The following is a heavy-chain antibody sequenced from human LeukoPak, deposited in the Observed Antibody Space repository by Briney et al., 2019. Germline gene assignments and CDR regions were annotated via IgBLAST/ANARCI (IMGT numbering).Heavy chain of an antibody. V-gene: IGHV3-21*01. CDR3: ARGMGATIDY. D-gene: IGHD1-26*01. CDR1: GFTFSSYA. J-gene: IGHJ4*02. CDR2: ISSSSSYI. Sequence: GGSLRLSCAASGFTFSSYAMSWVRQAPGKGLEWVSSISSSSSYIYYADSVKGRFTISRDNAKNSLYLQMNSLRAEDTAVYYCARGMGATIDYWGQGTLVTVSS.